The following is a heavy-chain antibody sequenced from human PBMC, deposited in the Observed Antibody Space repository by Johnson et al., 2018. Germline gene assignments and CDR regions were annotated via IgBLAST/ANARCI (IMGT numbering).Heavy chain of an antibody. CDR3: AKDMAWGGALAGTAYFDY. Sequence: VQLVQSGGGLVQPGRSLRLSCAASGFTFDDYAMHWVRQAPGKGLEWVSGISWNSGSKAYADSVKGRFTISRDNAKNSLYLQMNSRRAEDTAWYCWAKDMAWGGALAGTAYFDYWGQGTLVTVSS. D-gene: IGHD6-19*01. CDR2: ISWNSGSK. CDR1: GFTFDDYA. J-gene: IGHJ4*02. V-gene: IGHV3-9*01.